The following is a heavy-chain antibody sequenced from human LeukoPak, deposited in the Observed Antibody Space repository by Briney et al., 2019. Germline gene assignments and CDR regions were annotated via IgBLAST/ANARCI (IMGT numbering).Heavy chain of an antibody. CDR2: IYSDGSTT. CDR3: ARDQRNWGTYFDY. Sequence: TGGTLRLSCAASGFTFSSYWMHWVRQAPGKGLVWVSRIYSDGSTTFYADSVKGRFTVSRDNAKNTLYLQLNSLTDDDTAVYYCARDQRNWGTYFDYWGQGTVVTVSS. D-gene: IGHD7-27*01. CDR1: GFTFSSYW. V-gene: IGHV3-74*01. J-gene: IGHJ4*02.